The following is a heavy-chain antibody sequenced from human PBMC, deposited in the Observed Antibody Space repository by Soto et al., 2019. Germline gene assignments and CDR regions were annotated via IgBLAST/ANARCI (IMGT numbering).Heavy chain of an antibody. CDR3: AVHLDCSSTSCYVDYYYYYMDV. D-gene: IGHD2-2*01. Sequence: ASVKVSCKASGGTFSSYAINWVRQATGQGLEWMGWMNPNSGNTGYAQKFQGRVTMTRNTSISTAYMELSSLRSEDTAVYYCAVHLDCSSTSCYVDYYYYYMDVWGKGTTVTVSS. V-gene: IGHV1-8*02. J-gene: IGHJ6*03. CDR1: GGTFSSYA. CDR2: MNPNSGNT.